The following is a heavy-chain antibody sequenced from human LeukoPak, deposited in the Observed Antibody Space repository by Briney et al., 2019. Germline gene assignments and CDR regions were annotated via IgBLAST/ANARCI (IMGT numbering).Heavy chain of an antibody. V-gene: IGHV3-23*01. CDR1: GFTFSSCA. CDR3: AKGTYSSSPRDY. D-gene: IGHD6-6*01. CDR2: ISGSGGST. Sequence: TGGSLRLSCAASGFTFSSCAMSWVRQAPGKGLEWASAISGSGGSTYYAGSVKGRFTISRDNSKNTLFLQMNSLRAEDTAVYYCAKGTYSSSPRDYWGQGTLVTVSS. J-gene: IGHJ4*02.